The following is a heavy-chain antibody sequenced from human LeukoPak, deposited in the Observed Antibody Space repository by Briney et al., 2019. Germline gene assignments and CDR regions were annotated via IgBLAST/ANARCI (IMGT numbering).Heavy chain of an antibody. CDR2: IHHSGST. J-gene: IGHJ4*02. D-gene: IGHD3-10*01. Sequence: SETLSLTCAVSGGSISSGGYSWSWIRQPPGKGLEWIGYIHHSGSTYYNPSLKSRVTISVDRSKNQFSLKLSSVTAADTAVYYCARLYGSGSYLDYWGQGTLVTVSS. CDR3: ARLYGSGSYLDY. CDR1: GGSISSGGYS. V-gene: IGHV4-30-2*01.